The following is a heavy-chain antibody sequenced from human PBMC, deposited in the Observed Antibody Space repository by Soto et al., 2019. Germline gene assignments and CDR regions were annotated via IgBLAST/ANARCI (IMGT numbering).Heavy chain of an antibody. V-gene: IGHV1-18*04. CDR2: ISTSTGNT. CDR3: VRGEGMAGRHYAYDL. J-gene: IGHJ3*01. D-gene: IGHD6-6*01. Sequence: QVPLVQSGGEVKKPGASVKVSCKASGYTFTTYDVTWVRQAPGQGLEWMGWISTSTGNTNYVQKLQGRVTMTTDTSASTAYMELRSLRSDDTAVYFCVRGEGMAGRHYAYDLWGQGTMVAVSS. CDR1: GYTFTTYD.